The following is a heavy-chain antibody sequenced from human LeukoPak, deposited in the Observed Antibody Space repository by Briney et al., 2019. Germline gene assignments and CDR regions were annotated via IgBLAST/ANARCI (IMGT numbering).Heavy chain of an antibody. D-gene: IGHD3-22*01. CDR1: GVTFSSYA. J-gene: IGHJ3*02. Sequence: QPGGSLRLSYAPSGVTFSSYAMSWVRQAPGKGLEWVAVISGGGSGTYYADSVRGRFTISRDNSKNTVYLQMNSLRAEDTAIYYCAKAVGSSGYFSRDAFDIWGQGTMVTVSS. CDR2: ISGGGSGT. CDR3: AKAVGSSGYFSRDAFDI. V-gene: IGHV3-23*01.